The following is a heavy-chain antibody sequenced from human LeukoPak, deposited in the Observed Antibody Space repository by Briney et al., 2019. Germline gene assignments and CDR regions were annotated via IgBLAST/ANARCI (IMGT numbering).Heavy chain of an antibody. J-gene: IGHJ4*02. D-gene: IGHD3-10*01. CDR1: GGTFSSYA. V-gene: IGHV1-8*02. CDR2: MNPNSGNT. CDR3: ARIVGFGELSHPDY. Sequence: ASVKVSCKASGGTFSSYAISWVRQAPGQGLEWMGWMNPNSGNTGYAQKFQGRVTMTRNTSISTAYMELSSLRSEDTAVYYCARIVGFGELSHPDYWGQGTLVTVSS.